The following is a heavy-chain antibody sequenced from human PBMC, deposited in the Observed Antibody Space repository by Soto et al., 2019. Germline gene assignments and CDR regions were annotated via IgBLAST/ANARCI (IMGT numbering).Heavy chain of an antibody. CDR2: TNSDGSST. Sequence: EVQLVESGGGLVQPGGSLRLSCAASGFTFSSYWMHWVRQAPGKGLVWVSRTNSDGSSTSYADSVKGRFTISRDNAKNTLYLQMNSLRAEDTAVYYCARDATMVRGRIYYGMDVWGQGTTVTVSS. D-gene: IGHD3-10*01. CDR3: ARDATMVRGRIYYGMDV. V-gene: IGHV3-74*01. J-gene: IGHJ6*02. CDR1: GFTFSSYW.